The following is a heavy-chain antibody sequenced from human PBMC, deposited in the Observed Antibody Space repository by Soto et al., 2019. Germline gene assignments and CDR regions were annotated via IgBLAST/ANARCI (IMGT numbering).Heavy chain of an antibody. Sequence: WTLGLSCASSGFTFSSYAMSWVRQAPGKGLEWVSAISGSGGSTYYADSVKGRFTISRDNSKNTLYLQMNSLRAEDTAVYYCAKDYWAGYYDFWSGSPNWFDPWGQGTLVTVSS. D-gene: IGHD3-3*01. CDR1: GFTFSSYA. CDR2: ISGSGGST. J-gene: IGHJ5*02. V-gene: IGHV3-23*01. CDR3: AKDYWAGYYDFWSGSPNWFDP.